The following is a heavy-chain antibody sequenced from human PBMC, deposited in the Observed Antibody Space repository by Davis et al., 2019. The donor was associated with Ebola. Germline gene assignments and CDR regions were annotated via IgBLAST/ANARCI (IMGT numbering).Heavy chain of an antibody. CDR1: GFVFSSYV. Sequence: GESLKISCAASGFVFSSYVMSWVRQAPGKGLEWVSVIYSGGNTIYADSVKGRLTISRDISENTLYLQMNNLRDEDTAMYYCVQHGPGDFWYFGLWGRGTLVTVSS. CDR3: VQHGPGDFWYFGL. D-gene: IGHD4-17*01. V-gene: IGHV3-53*01. CDR2: IYSGGNT. J-gene: IGHJ2*01.